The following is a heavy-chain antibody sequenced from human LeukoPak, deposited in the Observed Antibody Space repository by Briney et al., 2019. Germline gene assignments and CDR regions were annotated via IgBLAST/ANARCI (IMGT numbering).Heavy chain of an antibody. Sequence: SETLSLTCTVSGGSISSSSYYWGWIRQPPGKGLEWIGSIYYSGSTYYNPSLKSRVTMSVDTSKNQFSLKLSSVTAADTAVYYCAREEEYYDFWSGYLPNNWFDPWGQGTLVTVSS. CDR1: GGSISSSSYY. D-gene: IGHD3-3*01. J-gene: IGHJ5*02. V-gene: IGHV4-39*07. CDR2: IYYSGST. CDR3: AREEEYYDFWSGYLPNNWFDP.